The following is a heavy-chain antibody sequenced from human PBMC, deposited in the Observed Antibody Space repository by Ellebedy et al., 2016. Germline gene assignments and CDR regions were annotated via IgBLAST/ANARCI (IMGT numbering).Heavy chain of an antibody. D-gene: IGHD1-26*01. CDR2: ISWNSGSI. V-gene: IGHV3-9*01. CDR1: GFTFADYA. CDR3: AKDSGSYQGDFDY. J-gene: IGHJ4*02. Sequence: GGSLRLSCAASGFTFADYAMHWVRQAPGKGLEWVSGISWNSGSIGYADSVKGRFTISRDNAKNSLYLQMNSLRAENTALYYCAKDSGSYQGDFDYWGQGTLVTVSS.